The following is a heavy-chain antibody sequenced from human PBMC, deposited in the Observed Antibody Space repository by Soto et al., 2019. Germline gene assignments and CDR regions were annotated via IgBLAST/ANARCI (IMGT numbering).Heavy chain of an antibody. Sequence: TSETLSLTCAVYGGSFSGYYWSWIRQPPGKGLEWIGEINHSGSTNYNPSLKSRVTISVDTSKNQFSLKLSSVTAADTAVYYCATGPGVEMATIASYYGMDVWGQGTTVTVSS. CDR2: INHSGST. CDR1: GGSFSGYY. J-gene: IGHJ6*02. D-gene: IGHD5-12*01. CDR3: ATGPGVEMATIASYYGMDV. V-gene: IGHV4-34*01.